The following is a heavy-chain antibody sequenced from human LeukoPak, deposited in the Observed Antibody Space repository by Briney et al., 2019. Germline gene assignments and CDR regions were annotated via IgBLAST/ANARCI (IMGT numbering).Heavy chain of an antibody. J-gene: IGHJ4*02. CDR2: IKQDGSEK. D-gene: IGHD2-15*01. Sequence: GGSLRLSCAASGFTFSHYGMHWVRQIPGKGLEWVANIKQDGSEKYYVDSVKGRFTISRDNAKNSLYLQMNSLRAEDTAVYYCARRGDFYCSGGSCYFDYWGQGTLVTVSS. CDR1: GFTFSHYG. V-gene: IGHV3-7*01. CDR3: ARRGDFYCSGGSCYFDY.